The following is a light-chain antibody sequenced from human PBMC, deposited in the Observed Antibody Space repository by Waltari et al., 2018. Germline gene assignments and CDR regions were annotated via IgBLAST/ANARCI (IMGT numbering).Light chain of an antibody. CDR1: QGIRND. CDR3: GFT. CDR2: AAS. J-gene: IGKJ3*01. V-gene: IGKV1-17*01. Sequence: DIQMTQSPSSLSASVGDRVTLTCRASQGIRNDLCWCQPTPGKAPTRLIYAASSLQSGVPSRFSGSGSGTEFTLTISSLQPEDFATYLPGFTFGPGTKVDIK.